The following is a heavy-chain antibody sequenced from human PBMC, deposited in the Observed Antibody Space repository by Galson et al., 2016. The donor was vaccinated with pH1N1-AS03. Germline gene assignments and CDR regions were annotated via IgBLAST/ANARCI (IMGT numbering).Heavy chain of an antibody. Sequence: SLRLSCAASGFAFNDYAMTWVRQPPGKGLEYVSSIASGGAETFSAESVKGRFTMSRDSSKHTVYLQMKSLRAEDTAVYYCTRYARGPSFGGQGTLVTVSS. CDR2: IASGGAET. D-gene: IGHD5-18*01. V-gene: IGHV3-23*01. CDR3: TRYARGPSF. CDR1: GFAFNDYA. J-gene: IGHJ4*02.